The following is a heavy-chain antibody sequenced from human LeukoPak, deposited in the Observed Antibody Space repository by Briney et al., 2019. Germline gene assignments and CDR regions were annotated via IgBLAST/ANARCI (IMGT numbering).Heavy chain of an antibody. J-gene: IGHJ3*02. CDR2: IWYDGSNK. V-gene: IGHV3-33*01. Sequence: PGGSLRLSCAASGFTFSSYGMHWVRQAPGKGLEWVAVIWYDGSNKYYAGSVKGRFTISRDNSKSTLYLQMNSLRAEDTAVYYCARDRVAVAGTLRPGGAFDIWGQGTMVTVSS. D-gene: IGHD6-19*01. CDR1: GFTFSSYG. CDR3: ARDRVAVAGTLRPGGAFDI.